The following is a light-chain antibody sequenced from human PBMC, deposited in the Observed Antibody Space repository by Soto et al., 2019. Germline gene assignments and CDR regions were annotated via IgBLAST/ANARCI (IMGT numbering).Light chain of an antibody. Sequence: QPVLTQPPSVSGAPGQRVTISCTGSSSNIGAGYDVHWYQQLPGTAPKLLIYANINRPSGVPDRFSGSKSGTSVSLAITGLQAEDEADYYCQSYDSSLSTVVFGGGTKVTVL. J-gene: IGLJ2*01. CDR1: SSNIGAGYD. V-gene: IGLV1-40*01. CDR2: ANI. CDR3: QSYDSSLSTVV.